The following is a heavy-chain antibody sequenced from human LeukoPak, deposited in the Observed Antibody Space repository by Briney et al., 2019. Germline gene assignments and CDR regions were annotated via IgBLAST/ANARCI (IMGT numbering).Heavy chain of an antibody. J-gene: IGHJ4*02. CDR2: INPNTGGT. V-gene: IGHV1-2*03. D-gene: IGHD3-22*01. CDR1: GYTFSGYY. Sequence: GASVKVSCKASGYTFSGYYIHWVQQAPGQGLEWMGWINPNTGGTKYAQRFQDRVTMTRDTSISTAYMELSRLRSDDTAVYYCARQPLYDSSGYYYGLLDYWGQGTLVTVSS. CDR3: ARQPLYDSSGYYYGLLDY.